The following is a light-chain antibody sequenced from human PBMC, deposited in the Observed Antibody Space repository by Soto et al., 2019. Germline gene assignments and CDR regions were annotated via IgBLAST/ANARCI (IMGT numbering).Light chain of an antibody. CDR2: GAS. V-gene: IGKV3-20*01. Sequence: EIVLTQSPGTLSLSPGERATLSCRASQSISSTYLAWYQQKPGQAPRLLIYGASRRATGIPDRFSGSGSGTAFTLTISRLEPEDFAVYYCQQYCISPWTFGQGTKVEIK. J-gene: IGKJ1*01. CDR1: QSISSTY. CDR3: QQYCISPWT.